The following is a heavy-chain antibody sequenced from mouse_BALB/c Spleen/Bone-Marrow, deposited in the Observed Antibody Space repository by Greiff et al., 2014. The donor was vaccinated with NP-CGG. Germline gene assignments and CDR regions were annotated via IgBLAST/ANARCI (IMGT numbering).Heavy chain of an antibody. CDR1: GFNIKDTY. CDR3: ASYYYGSAWFAY. D-gene: IGHD1-1*01. Sequence: VQLKESGAGLVKPGASVKLSCTASGFNIKDTYMHWVKQRPEQGLEWIGRIDPANGDTKYDPKFQGKATITADTSSNTAYQQLSSLTSEDTAVYYCASYYYGSAWFAYWGQGTLVTVSA. J-gene: IGHJ3*01. CDR2: IDPANGDT. V-gene: IGHV14-3*02.